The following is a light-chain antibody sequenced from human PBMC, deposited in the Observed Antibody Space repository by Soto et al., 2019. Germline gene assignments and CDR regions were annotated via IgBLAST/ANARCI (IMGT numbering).Light chain of an antibody. V-gene: IGKV1-33*01. Sequence: IQMIQSPSSLSAFVGARVTITCQATQSISTFLNWYQQKPEKAPKLLIYAASNLETGVPSRFSGSGSVTDFTFTISSLQPEDIATYYCQQYLSLPLTFGGGTKVEIK. CDR2: AAS. CDR3: QQYLSLPLT. J-gene: IGKJ4*01. CDR1: QSISTF.